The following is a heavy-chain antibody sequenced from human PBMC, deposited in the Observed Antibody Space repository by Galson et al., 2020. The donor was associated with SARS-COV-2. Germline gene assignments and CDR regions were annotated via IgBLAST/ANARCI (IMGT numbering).Heavy chain of an antibody. J-gene: IGHJ3*02. Sequence: GESLKISCAASGFTVSSNYMSWVRQAPGKGLEWVSVIYSGGSTYYADSVKGRFTISRDNSKNTLYLQMNSLRAEDTAVYYCARDKTVTWAFDIWGQGTMVTVSS. CDR2: IYSGGST. V-gene: IGHV3-53*01. D-gene: IGHD4-4*01. CDR1: GFTVSSNY. CDR3: ARDKTVTWAFDI.